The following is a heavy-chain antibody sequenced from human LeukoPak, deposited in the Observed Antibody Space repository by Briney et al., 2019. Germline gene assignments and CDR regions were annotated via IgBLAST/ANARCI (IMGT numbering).Heavy chain of an antibody. D-gene: IGHD3-10*01. J-gene: IGHJ3*02. Sequence: GGSLRLSCAASGFTVSSNYMSWVRQAPGKGLEWVSVIYSGGSTYYADSVKGRFTISRDNSKNTLYLQMNSLRAEDTAVYYCARVEEGYYGSGRAYAFDIWGQGTMVTVSS. CDR2: IYSGGST. CDR1: GFTVSSNY. V-gene: IGHV3-53*01. CDR3: ARVEEGYYGSGRAYAFDI.